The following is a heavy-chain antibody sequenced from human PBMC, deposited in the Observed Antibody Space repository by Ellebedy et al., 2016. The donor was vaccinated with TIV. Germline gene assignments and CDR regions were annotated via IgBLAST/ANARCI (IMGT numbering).Heavy chain of an antibody. V-gene: IGHV3-7*03. CDR2: INQDGRAK. CDR1: GFTFRNYW. Sequence: PGGSLRLSCAASGFTFRNYWMNWVRQAPGKGLELVANINQDGRAKNYVDSVKGRFAISRDNAKNSLYLQMNSLRGEDTAVYYCARGNVVTGADSWGQGTLVTVSS. J-gene: IGHJ4*02. CDR3: ARGNVVTGADS. D-gene: IGHD2-21*02.